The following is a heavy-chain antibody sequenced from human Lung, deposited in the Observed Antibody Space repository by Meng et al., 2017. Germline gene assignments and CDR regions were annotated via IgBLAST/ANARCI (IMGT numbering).Heavy chain of an antibody. CDR2: IYPSGST. CDR3: ARRGLWLDTYNFDY. J-gene: IGHJ4*02. D-gene: IGHD6-19*01. Sequence: QVQLVESGPALVKTPGTLSLTCAVSGGYISSSNLWSWVRQPPGKGLEWIGDIYPSGSTTYNPSLKRRVVISVDKSTNPFSLKLRSVPAADTAVYYCARRGLWLDTYNFDYWGQGTLVTVSS. CDR1: GGYISSSNL. V-gene: IGHV4-4*03.